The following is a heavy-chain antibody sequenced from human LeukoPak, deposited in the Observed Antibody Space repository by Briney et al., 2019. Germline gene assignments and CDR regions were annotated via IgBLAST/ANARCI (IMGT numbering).Heavy chain of an antibody. Sequence: PGGSLRLSCAAPGFTFSSYAMSLVRQAPGKGLEWVSAISGSGGSTYYADSVKGRFTISRDNSKNTLYLQMNSLRAEDTAVYYCAKDKLAGIGSWFDPWGQGTLVTVSS. CDR3: AKDKLAGIGSWFDP. V-gene: IGHV3-23*01. CDR2: ISGSGGST. CDR1: GFTFSSYA. J-gene: IGHJ5*02. D-gene: IGHD6-13*01.